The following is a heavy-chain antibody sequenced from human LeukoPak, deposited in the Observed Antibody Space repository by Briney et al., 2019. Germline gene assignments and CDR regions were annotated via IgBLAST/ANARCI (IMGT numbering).Heavy chain of an antibody. J-gene: IGHJ4*02. V-gene: IGHV3-21*01. CDR1: GFTFSSYT. CDR3: ARLPTPYYYGPLYYFDY. Sequence: GGSLRLSCAASGFTFSSYTMNWVRQAPGKGLEWVSSISSSNHYIYYADSVKGRFTVSRDNAKNSLYLQMNSLRAEDTAVYYCARLPTPYYYGPLYYFDYWGQGTLVTVSS. D-gene: IGHD3-10*01. CDR2: ISSSNHYI.